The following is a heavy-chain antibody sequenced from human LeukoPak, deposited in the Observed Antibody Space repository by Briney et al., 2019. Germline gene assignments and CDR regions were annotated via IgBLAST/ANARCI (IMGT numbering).Heavy chain of an antibody. Sequence: GGSLRLSCAASGFIFSVYYLSCLRRAPGGGVGWVSCISGSSRYTKYADSVQGRVTISRDNDRNLMFLQTHSPRAEDTAVYSCARVGYSSYWYHDFWGQGTLVSVSS. CDR3: ARVGYSSYWYHDF. J-gene: IGHJ4*02. V-gene: IGHV3-11*05. CDR2: ISGSSRYT. D-gene: IGHD6-13*01. CDR1: GFIFSVYY.